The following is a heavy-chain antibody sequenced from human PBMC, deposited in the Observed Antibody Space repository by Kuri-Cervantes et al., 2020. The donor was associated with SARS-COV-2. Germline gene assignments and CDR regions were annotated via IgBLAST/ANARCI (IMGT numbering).Heavy chain of an antibody. CDR3: ARMGGGGYYYYGMDV. CDR1: GGSISSYY. V-gene: IGHV4-59*01. J-gene: IGHJ6*02. CDR2: IYYSGGT. D-gene: IGHD3-16*01. Sequence: GSLRLSCTVSGGSISSYYWTWIRQPPGKGLEWIGYIYYSGGTNYNHSLERRVTISVDTSKNQFSLTLRSVTAADTATYYCARMGGGGYYYYGMDVWGQGTTVTVSS.